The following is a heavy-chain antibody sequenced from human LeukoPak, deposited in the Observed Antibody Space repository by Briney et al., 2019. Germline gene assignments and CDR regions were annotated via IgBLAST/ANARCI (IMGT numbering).Heavy chain of an antibody. CDR3: AKDRAYGEGGDY. CDR1: GFTFSSYG. J-gene: IGHJ4*02. CDR2: ISYDGSNK. Sequence: PGGSLRLSCAASGFTFSSYGMHWVRQAPGKGLEWVAVISYDGSNKYYADSVKGRFTISRDNSKNTLYLQMNSLRAEDTAVYYCAKDRAYGEGGDYWGQGTLVTVSS. D-gene: IGHD4-17*01. V-gene: IGHV3-30*18.